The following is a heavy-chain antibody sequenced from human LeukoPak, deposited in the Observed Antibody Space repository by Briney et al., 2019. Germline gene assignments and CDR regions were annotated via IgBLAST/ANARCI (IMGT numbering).Heavy chain of an antibody. CDR3: ARDVGSSSGFDY. J-gene: IGHJ4*02. V-gene: IGHV4-59*01. CDR2: IYYSGST. Sequence: SETLSLTCTVSGGSITSFYWSWIRQSPGKGLEWVGYIYYSGSTNYNPSLKSRVTISVDTSKNQFSLRLSSVTAADTAVYYCARDVGSSSGFDYWGQGTLVTVSS. CDR1: GGSITSFY. D-gene: IGHD6-6*01.